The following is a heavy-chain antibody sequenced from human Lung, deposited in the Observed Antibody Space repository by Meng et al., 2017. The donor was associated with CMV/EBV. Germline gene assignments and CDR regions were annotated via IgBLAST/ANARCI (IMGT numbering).Heavy chain of an antibody. Sequence: QVPWREPGPALVKPSETLSLTCAVSGDSITNHNWWAWVRQPPGKGLEWIGEIPHRGSSAYNPSLKSRVSMSIDKSKNQFSLKLTSVTAADTAVYHCLRRSGGSVWGQGTLVTVSS. CDR1: GDSITNHNW. CDR3: LRRSGGSV. J-gene: IGHJ1*01. CDR2: IPHRGSS. D-gene: IGHD3-10*01. V-gene: IGHV4-4*02.